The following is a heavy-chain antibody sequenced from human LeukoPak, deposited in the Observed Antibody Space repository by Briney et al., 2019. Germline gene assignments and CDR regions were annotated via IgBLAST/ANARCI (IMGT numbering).Heavy chain of an antibody. CDR3: ARDVDPGIAVAGSFDY. V-gene: IGHV3-30-3*01. CDR1: GFTFSSYA. Sequence: PGGSLRLSCAASGFTFSSYAMHWVRQAPGKGLEWVAVISYDGSNKYYADSVKGRFTISRENSKNTMYLKMNSLSAEDTAVYYCARDVDPGIAVAGSFDYWGQGTLVTASS. CDR2: ISYDGSNK. J-gene: IGHJ4*02. D-gene: IGHD6-19*01.